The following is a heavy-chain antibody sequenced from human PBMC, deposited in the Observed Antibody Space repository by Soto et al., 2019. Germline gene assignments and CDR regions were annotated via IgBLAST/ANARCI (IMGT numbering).Heavy chain of an antibody. D-gene: IGHD3-16*01. CDR1: GASMTNYY. CDR3: VRSGHSFGGVV. V-gene: IGHV4-59*13. Sequence: SETLSLTCSVSGASMTNYYGSWVRQSPGKGLEWIGYMFYTVRSNYNPSLKSRVAISIDTSKNQIYLNLRSVTAADTAVYYCVRSGHSFGGVVWGQGTFVTVSS. CDR2: MFYTVRS. J-gene: IGHJ4*02.